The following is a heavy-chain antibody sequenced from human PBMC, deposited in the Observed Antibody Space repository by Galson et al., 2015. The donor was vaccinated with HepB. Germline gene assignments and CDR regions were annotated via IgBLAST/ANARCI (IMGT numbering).Heavy chain of an antibody. CDR2: IIPILGIA. J-gene: IGHJ4*02. D-gene: IGHD3-10*01. Sequence: SVKVSCKASGGTFSSYAISWVRQAPGQGLEWMGRIIPILGIANYAQKFQGRVTITADKSTSTAYMELSSLRSEDTAVYYCASNGAPTGSGSLHIPLWGQGTLVTVSS. CDR1: GGTFSSYA. V-gene: IGHV1-69*04. CDR3: ASNGAPTGSGSLHIPL.